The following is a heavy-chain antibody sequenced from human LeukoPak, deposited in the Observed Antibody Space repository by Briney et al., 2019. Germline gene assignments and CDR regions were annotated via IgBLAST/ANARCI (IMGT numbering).Heavy chain of an antibody. D-gene: IGHD6-13*01. V-gene: IGHV1-46*01. CDR3: ARGMQQFGSWPGPDDAFDI. J-gene: IGHJ3*02. CDR1: GYTFTSYY. CDR2: ISPSGGST. Sequence: GASVKVSCKASGYTFTSYYMHWVRQAPGQGLEWMGIISPSGGSTSYAQKFQGRVTMTRDTSTSTVYMELSSLRSDDTAVYYCARGMQQFGSWPGPDDAFDIWGQGTMVTVSS.